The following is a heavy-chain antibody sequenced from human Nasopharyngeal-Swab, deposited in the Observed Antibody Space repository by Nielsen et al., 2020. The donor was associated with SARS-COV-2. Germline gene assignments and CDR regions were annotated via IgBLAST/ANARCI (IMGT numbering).Heavy chain of an antibody. J-gene: IGHJ4*02. Sequence: VRQMPGEGLEWMGIIYPGDSDTGYSPSFQGQVTISADKSISTAYPQWSSLKASDTAMYYCARPAGGGYFDYWGQGTLVTVSS. CDR2: IYPGDSDT. V-gene: IGHV5-51*01. CDR3: ARPAGGGYFDY. D-gene: IGHD3-16*01.